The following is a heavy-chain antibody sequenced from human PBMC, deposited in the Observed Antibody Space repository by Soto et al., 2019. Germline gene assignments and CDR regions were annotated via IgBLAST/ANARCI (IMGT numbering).Heavy chain of an antibody. CDR3: ARASARYSGSYFHDY. CDR1: GFTFNDYA. J-gene: IGHJ4*02. V-gene: IGHV3-33*01. Sequence: QVQLVESGGGVVQPGGSLRLSCAASGFTFNDYAMHWVRQAPGKGLEWVAVIWYDATKKYYADSVKGRFNISRDSKNTLYLQMNSLRAEDTAVYHCARASARYSGSYFHDYWGQGTLVTVSS. D-gene: IGHD1-26*01. CDR2: IWYDATKK.